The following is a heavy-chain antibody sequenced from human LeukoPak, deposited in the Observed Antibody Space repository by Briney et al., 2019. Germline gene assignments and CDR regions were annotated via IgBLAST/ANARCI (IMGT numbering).Heavy chain of an antibody. CDR1: GFTFSGNW. Sequence: NPGGSLTLSCEASGFTFSGNWMSWVRQAPGKGLEWVASVNTVSSYMYYADSMRGRFTISRDNAKNSLFLQMNSLRAEDTAVYYCARLRRNSDRSDFFYYYDHWGQGTLVTVSS. D-gene: IGHD3-22*01. CDR2: VNTVSSYM. V-gene: IGHV3-21*01. J-gene: IGHJ4*02. CDR3: ARLRRNSDRSDFFYYYDH.